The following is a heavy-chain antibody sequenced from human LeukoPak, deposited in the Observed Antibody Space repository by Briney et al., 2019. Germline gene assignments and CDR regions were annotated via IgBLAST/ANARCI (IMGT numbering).Heavy chain of an antibody. CDR1: GGSISSYY. CDR2: IYYSGST. CDR3: ARAAVGLGYCSGGSCYWFDP. J-gene: IGHJ5*02. D-gene: IGHD2-15*01. V-gene: IGHV4-59*01. Sequence: SETLSLTCTVSGGSISSYYWSWIRQPPGKGLEWIGYIYYSGSTNYNPSLKSRVTISVDTSKNQFSLKLTPVTAADTAVYYCARAAVGLGYCSGGSCYWFDPWGQGTLVTVSS.